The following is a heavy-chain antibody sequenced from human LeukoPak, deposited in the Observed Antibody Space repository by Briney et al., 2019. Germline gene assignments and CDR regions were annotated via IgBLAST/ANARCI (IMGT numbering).Heavy chain of an antibody. J-gene: IGHJ6*02. Sequence: GRSLRLSCAASGLTFSSYAMHWVRQAPGKGLEWVAVISYDGSNKYYADSVKGRFTISRDNSKNTLYLQMNSLRAEDTAVYYCAKDSGDYYYYYGMDAWGQGTTVTVSS. CDR2: ISYDGSNK. CDR1: GLTFSSYA. CDR3: AKDSGDYYYYYGMDA. V-gene: IGHV3-30-3*01. D-gene: IGHD4-17*01.